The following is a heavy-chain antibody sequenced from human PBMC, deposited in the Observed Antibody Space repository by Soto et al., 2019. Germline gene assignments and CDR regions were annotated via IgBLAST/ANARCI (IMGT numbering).Heavy chain of an antibody. V-gene: IGHV4-59*11. CDR1: GFSITSHY. CDR3: ARFDHLAKSFDY. CDR2: IYNSGGT. D-gene: IGHD3-9*01. J-gene: IGHJ4*01. Sequence: LETTSLTYAVFGFSITSHYCSLLRQSPGKGQEWIGYIYNSGGTNYNPSLKSRVTISIDTSKNQFSLKLSSVTAADPAVYFCARFDHLAKSFDYWGEGIRVNV.